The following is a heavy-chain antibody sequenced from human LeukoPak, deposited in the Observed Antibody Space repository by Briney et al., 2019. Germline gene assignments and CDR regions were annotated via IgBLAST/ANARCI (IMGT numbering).Heavy chain of an antibody. CDR2: ISDSGSST. CDR1: GFTFSSYA. Sequence: GGSLRLSCAASGFTFSSYAMSWVRQAPGKGLEWVSAISDSGSSTYYADSVKGRFTISRDNSKNTLYLQMNSLRAEDTAVYYCAKPYYYGSGSFDYWGQGTLVTASS. CDR3: AKPYYYGSGSFDY. V-gene: IGHV3-23*01. D-gene: IGHD3-10*01. J-gene: IGHJ4*02.